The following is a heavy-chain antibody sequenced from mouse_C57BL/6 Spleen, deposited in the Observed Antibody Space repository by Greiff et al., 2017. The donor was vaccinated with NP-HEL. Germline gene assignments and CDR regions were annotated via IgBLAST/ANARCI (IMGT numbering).Heavy chain of an antibody. D-gene: IGHD1-1*01. Sequence: VQLKESGPGLVKPSQSLSLTCSVTGYSITSGYYWNWIRQFPGNKLEWMGYISYDGSNNYNPSLKNRISITRDTSKNQFFLKLNSVTTEDTATYYCALGTTVVDYFDYWGQGTTLTVSS. J-gene: IGHJ2*01. V-gene: IGHV3-6*01. CDR1: GYSITSGYY. CDR3: ALGTTVVDYFDY. CDR2: ISYDGSN.